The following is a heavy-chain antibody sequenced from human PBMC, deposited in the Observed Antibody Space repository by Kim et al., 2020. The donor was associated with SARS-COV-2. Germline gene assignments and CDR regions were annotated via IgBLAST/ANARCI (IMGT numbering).Heavy chain of an antibody. CDR1: GGSFSGYY. Sequence: SETLSLTCAVYGGSFSGYYWSWIRQPPGKGLEWIGEINHSGSTNYNPSLKSRVTISVDTSKNQFSLKLSSVTAADTAVYYCARGMPSLMRYDFWSGYRWGWFDPWGQGTLVTVSS. CDR3: ARGMPSLMRYDFWSGYRWGWFDP. D-gene: IGHD3-3*01. CDR2: INHSGST. V-gene: IGHV4-34*01. J-gene: IGHJ5*02.